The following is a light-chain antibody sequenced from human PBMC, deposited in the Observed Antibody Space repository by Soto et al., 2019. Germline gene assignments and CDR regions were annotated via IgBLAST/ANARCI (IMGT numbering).Light chain of an antibody. Sequence: SYELTQPHSVSVAPGKTARITCGGNNIGSKSVHWYQQKPGQAPVLVIYYDSDRPSGIPERFSGSNSGNTATLTISRVEAGDEADYYCQVWDSSSDHPNGVFGGGTKLTVL. CDR3: QVWDSSSDHPNGV. CDR1: NIGSKS. V-gene: IGLV3-21*04. J-gene: IGLJ2*01. CDR2: YDS.